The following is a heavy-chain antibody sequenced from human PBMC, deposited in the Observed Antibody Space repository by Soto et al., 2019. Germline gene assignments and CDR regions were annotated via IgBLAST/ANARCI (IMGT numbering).Heavy chain of an antibody. J-gene: IGHJ6*02. CDR2: IYYGGST. V-gene: IGHV4-59*01. CDR1: GGSISSYY. CDR3: ARSGDYYYYYGMDV. D-gene: IGHD4-17*01. Sequence: SETLSLTCTVSGGSISSYYWSWIRQPPGKGLEWIGYIYYGGSTNYNPSLKSRVTISVDTSKNQFSLKLSSVTAADTAVYYCARSGDYYYYYGMDVWGQGTTVTVSS.